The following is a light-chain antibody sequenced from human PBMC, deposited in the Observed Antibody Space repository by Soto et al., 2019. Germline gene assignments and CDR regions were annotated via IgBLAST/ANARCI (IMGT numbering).Light chain of an antibody. CDR2: EVR. Sequence: QSALTQPPSVSGSPGQSVAISCTGTSSDVGSYNRVSWYQQPPGTAPKLMIYEVRNRPSGVPDRFSGSKSGNTASLTISGLQPEDEADYYCSSYTTSSTYVFGTGTKLTVL. CDR1: SSDVGSYNR. J-gene: IGLJ1*01. V-gene: IGLV2-18*02. CDR3: SSYTTSSTYV.